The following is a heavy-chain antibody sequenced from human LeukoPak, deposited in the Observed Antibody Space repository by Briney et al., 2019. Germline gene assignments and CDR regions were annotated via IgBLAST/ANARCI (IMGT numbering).Heavy chain of an antibody. V-gene: IGHV3-74*01. CDR3: ARGRKYNYFDP. J-gene: IGHJ5*02. Sequence: PGGSLRLSCAASGFTFSSYWMHWVRQAPGKGLVWVSRINSDGSSTSYADSVKGRFTISRDNAMNTLYLQMNSLSPEDTAVYYCARGRKYNYFDPWGQGALVTVSS. CDR2: INSDGSST. D-gene: IGHD1-14*01. CDR1: GFTFSSYW.